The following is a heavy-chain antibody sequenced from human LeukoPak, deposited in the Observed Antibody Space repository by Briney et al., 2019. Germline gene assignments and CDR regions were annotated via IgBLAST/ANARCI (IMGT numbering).Heavy chain of an antibody. V-gene: IGHV3-9*03. CDR3: AKGSSYSFGYWYFDL. CDR2: ISWNSGSV. D-gene: IGHD5-18*01. CDR1: GFTFDDYA. J-gene: IGHJ2*01. Sequence: GGSLRLSCAASGFTFDDYAMHWVRQAPGKGLEWVSGISWNSGSVGYADSVKGRFTIYRDNAKNSLYLQMNSLRAEDMALYFCAKGSSYSFGYWYFDLWGRGTLVTVSS.